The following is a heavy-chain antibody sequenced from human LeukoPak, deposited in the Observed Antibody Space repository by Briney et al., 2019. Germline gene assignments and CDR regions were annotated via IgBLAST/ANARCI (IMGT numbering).Heavy chain of an antibody. CDR3: ARLGITIFGVVTGPIAAFDI. Sequence: VASVKVSCKASGYTFTGYYMHWVRQAPGQGLEWMGWINPNSGGTNYAQKLQGRVTMTTDTSTSTAYMELRSLRSDDTAVYYCARLGITIFGVVTGPIAAFDIWGQGTMVTVSS. V-gene: IGHV1-2*02. D-gene: IGHD3-3*01. CDR2: INPNSGGT. CDR1: GYTFTGYY. J-gene: IGHJ3*02.